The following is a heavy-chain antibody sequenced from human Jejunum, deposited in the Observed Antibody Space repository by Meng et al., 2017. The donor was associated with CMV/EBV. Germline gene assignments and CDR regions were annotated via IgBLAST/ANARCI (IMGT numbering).Heavy chain of an antibody. V-gene: IGHV3-7*01. J-gene: IGHJ4*02. CDR1: FTVTKHC. CDR3: ARHPTDLWSGYYFFDS. CDR2: IKKEGSEK. D-gene: IGHD3-3*01. Sequence: FTVTKHCMTWVRQAPGKGLEWVDSIKKEGSEKDYVDYVKGRFTISRDNAKNSLYLQMNSLRDEETAVYHCARHPTDLWSGYYFFDSWGQGTLVTVSS.